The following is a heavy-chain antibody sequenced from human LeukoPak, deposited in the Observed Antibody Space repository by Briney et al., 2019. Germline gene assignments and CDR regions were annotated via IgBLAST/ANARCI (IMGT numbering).Heavy chain of an antibody. CDR2: VHYGGSNK. CDR3: AKDIVATS. D-gene: IGHD5-12*01. Sequence: GGSLRLSCAASGFTFSSYGMHWVRQAPGKALEWVAFVHYGGSNKYYADSVKGRFAISRDNSKNTLYLQMNSLRAEDTAVYYCAKDIVATSWGQGTLVTVSS. V-gene: IGHV3-30*02. J-gene: IGHJ5*02. CDR1: GFTFSSYG.